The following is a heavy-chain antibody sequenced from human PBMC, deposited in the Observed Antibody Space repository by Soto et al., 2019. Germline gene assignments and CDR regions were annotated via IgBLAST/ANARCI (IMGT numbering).Heavy chain of an antibody. CDR1: GYTFTSYA. J-gene: IGHJ6*02. V-gene: IGHV3-30-3*01. CDR2: ISYDGSNK. D-gene: IGHD6-19*01. Sequence: SCKASGYTFTSYAMHWVRQAPGKGLEWVAVISYDGSNKYYADSVKGRFTISRDNSKNTLYLQMNSLRAEDTAVYYCARASVAGYYYYGMDVWGQGTTVTVSS. CDR3: ARASVAGYYYYGMDV.